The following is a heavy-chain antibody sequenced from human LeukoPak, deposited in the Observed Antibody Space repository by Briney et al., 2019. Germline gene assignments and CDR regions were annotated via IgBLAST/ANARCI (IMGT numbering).Heavy chain of an antibody. D-gene: IGHD4-17*01. CDR2: ISAYNGNT. CDR3: ARDRSVNDYGDYEGDY. CDR1: GYTFTSYG. J-gene: IGHJ4*02. V-gene: IGHV1-18*01. Sequence: ASVKVSCKASGYTFTSYGISWVRQAPGQGLEWMGWISAYNGNTNYAQKFQGRVTMTRDTSISTAYMELSRLRSDDTAVYYCARDRSVNDYGDYEGDYWGQGTLVTVSS.